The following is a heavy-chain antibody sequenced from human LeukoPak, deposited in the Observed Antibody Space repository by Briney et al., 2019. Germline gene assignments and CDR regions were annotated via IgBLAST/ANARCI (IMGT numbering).Heavy chain of an antibody. D-gene: IGHD5-18*01. CDR3: AKDRTANAFDI. J-gene: IGHJ3*02. CDR2: ISGSGGST. V-gene: IGHV3-23*01. CDR1: GFTFRSYW. Sequence: PGGSLRLSCAASGFTFRSYWMHWVRQVPGKGLEWVSAISGSGGSTYYADSVKGRFTISRDNSKNTLYLQMNSLRAEDTAVYYCAKDRTANAFDIWGQGTMVTVSS.